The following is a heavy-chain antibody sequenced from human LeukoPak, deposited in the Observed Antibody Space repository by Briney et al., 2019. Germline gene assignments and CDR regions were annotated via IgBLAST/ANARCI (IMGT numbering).Heavy chain of an antibody. J-gene: IGHJ5*02. V-gene: IGHV1-69*13. CDR3: ARAAEDYSKGGWFDP. D-gene: IGHD4-11*01. CDR2: IIPIFGTA. Sequence: ASVRVSCKASGGTFSSYAISWVRQAPGQGLEWRGGIIPIFGTANYAQKLQGRATITADESTSTAYMELSSLRSEDTAVYYCARAAEDYSKGGWFDPWGQGTLVTVSS. CDR1: GGTFSSYA.